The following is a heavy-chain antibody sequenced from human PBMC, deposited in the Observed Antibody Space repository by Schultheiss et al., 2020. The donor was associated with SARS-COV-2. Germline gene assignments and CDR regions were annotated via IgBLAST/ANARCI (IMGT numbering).Heavy chain of an antibody. CDR1: GYTFTSYT. CDR2: IIPILGIA. J-gene: IGHJ3*02. V-gene: IGHV1-69*02. Sequence: SVKVSCKASGYTFTSYTISWVRQAPGQGLEWMGRIIPILGIANYAQKFQGRVTITADKSTSTAYMELSSLRSEDTAVYYCASLLHNYCDSGEGAFDIWGQGTMVTVSS. CDR3: ASLLHNYCDSGEGAFDI. D-gene: IGHD3-22*01.